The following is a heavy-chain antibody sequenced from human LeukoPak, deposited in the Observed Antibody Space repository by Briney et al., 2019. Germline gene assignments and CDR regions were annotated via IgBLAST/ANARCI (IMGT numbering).Heavy chain of an antibody. V-gene: IGHV4-34*01. CDR2: INHSGST. Sequence: SETLSLTCAVYGGSFSGYYWSWIRQPPGKGLEWIGEINHSGSTNYNPSLKSRVTISVGTSKNQFSLKLSSVTAADTAVYYCARGQVIVVPAARYYYYYMDVWGKGTTVTVSS. CDR1: GGSFSGYY. J-gene: IGHJ6*03. D-gene: IGHD2-2*01. CDR3: ARGQVIVVPAARYYYYYMDV.